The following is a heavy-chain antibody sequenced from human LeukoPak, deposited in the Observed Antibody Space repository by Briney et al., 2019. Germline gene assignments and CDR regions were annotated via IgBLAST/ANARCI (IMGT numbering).Heavy chain of an antibody. V-gene: IGHV4-34*01. J-gene: IGHJ4*02. D-gene: IGHD5-18*01. CDR2: VNHSGST. CDR1: GGSFSGYY. CDR3: ARGLDDTTILTLFDY. Sequence: SETLSLTCAVYGGSFSGYYWSWIRQPPGRGLEWLGEVNHSGSTNYNPSLKSRVTISVDTSKNQFSLKLSSATAADTALYYCARGLDDTTILTLFDYWGQGTLVTVSS.